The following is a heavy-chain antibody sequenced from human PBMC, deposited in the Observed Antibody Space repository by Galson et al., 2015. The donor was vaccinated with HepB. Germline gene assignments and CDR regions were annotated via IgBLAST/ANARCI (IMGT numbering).Heavy chain of an antibody. Sequence: SVKVSCKASGYTFTGYYMHWVRQAPGQGLEWMGWINPNSGGTNYAQKFQGRVTMTRDTSISTAYMELSRLRSDDTAVYYCARVNTIFGVVNSYYFDYWGQGTLVTVSP. CDR1: GYTFTGYY. J-gene: IGHJ4*02. D-gene: IGHD3-3*01. CDR2: INPNSGGT. CDR3: ARVNTIFGVVNSYYFDY. V-gene: IGHV1-2*02.